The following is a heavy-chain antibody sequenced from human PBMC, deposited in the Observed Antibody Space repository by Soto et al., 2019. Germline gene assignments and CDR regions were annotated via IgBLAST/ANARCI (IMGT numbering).Heavy chain of an antibody. CDR2: FYYNWNA. Sequence: QVPLRESGPGLVKPSETLSLTCDVSGCSITSGGSYWSWVRQHPGKGLECIGHFYYNWNAYYNPSIKSRVAMTVDTSKNQFALRLASVTAADTAVYYCAKCLPVGTIYYMDVWGEATTIIVSS. J-gene: IGHJ6*03. CDR3: AKCLPVGTIYYMDV. D-gene: IGHD2-2*01. V-gene: IGHV4-31*11. CDR1: GCSITSGGSY.